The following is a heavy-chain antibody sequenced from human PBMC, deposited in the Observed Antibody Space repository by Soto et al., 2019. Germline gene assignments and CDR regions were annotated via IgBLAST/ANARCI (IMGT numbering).Heavy chain of an antibody. CDR1: GGSISSSSYN. Sequence: KTSETLSLTCTVSGGSISSSSYNWGWIRQPPGKGREWIGSIYYSRSNYYNPNLKSRITISVDTYKNQFSLKLSSVTAADTAVYYCARLHNGYYYYMDVWGKGTTVTVSS. J-gene: IGHJ6*03. D-gene: IGHD1-20*01. CDR3: ARLHNGYYYYMDV. V-gene: IGHV4-39*01. CDR2: IYYSRSN.